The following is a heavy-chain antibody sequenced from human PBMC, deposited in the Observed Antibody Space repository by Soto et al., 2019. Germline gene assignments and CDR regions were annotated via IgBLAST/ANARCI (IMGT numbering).Heavy chain of an antibody. CDR3: ARERIQLWSSSFDP. D-gene: IGHD5-18*01. CDR1: GGSISSYY. V-gene: IGHV4-59*01. Sequence: SETLSLTCTVSGGSISSYYWSWIRQPPGKGLEWIGYIYYSGSTNYNPSLKSRVTISVDTSKNQFSLKLSSVTAADTAVYYCARERIQLWSSSFDPWGQGTLVTVSS. CDR2: IYYSGST. J-gene: IGHJ5*02.